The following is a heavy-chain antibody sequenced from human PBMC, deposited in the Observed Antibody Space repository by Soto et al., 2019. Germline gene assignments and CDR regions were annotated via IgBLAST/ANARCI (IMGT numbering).Heavy chain of an antibody. D-gene: IGHD5-18*01. CDR2: ISGSGGST. CDR1: GFTFSNSA. CDR3: ARATRPSVRTALVRYNWFDT. Sequence: EVQLLESGGGLVQPGGSLRLSCAPSGFTFSNSAMTWVRHAPGKGLEWVSTISGSGGSTYYADSVKGRFSISRDNSKTTLSLQMNSLRDDDTAIYYCARATRPSVRTALVRYNWFDTWGQGTLVTVSS. V-gene: IGHV3-23*01. J-gene: IGHJ5*02.